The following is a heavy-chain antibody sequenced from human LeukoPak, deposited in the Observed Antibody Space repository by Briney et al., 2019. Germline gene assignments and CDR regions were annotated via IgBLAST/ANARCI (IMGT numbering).Heavy chain of an antibody. J-gene: IGHJ6*02. Sequence: SETLSLTCAVYGGSFSGYYWSWIRQPPGKGLEWIGEINHSGSTSYNPSLKSRVTISVDTSKNQFSLKLSSVTAADTAVYYCARALRDVGMDVWGQGTTVTVSS. V-gene: IGHV4-34*01. D-gene: IGHD5-24*01. CDR1: GGSFSGYY. CDR3: ARALRDVGMDV. CDR2: INHSGST.